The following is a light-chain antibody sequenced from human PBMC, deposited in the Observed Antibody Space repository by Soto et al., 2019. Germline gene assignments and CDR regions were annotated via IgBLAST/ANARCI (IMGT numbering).Light chain of an antibody. CDR1: QSISKW. V-gene: IGKV1-5*01. Sequence: DIQMTQSPSTLSASIGDRVTITCRASQSISKWLAWHQQKPGKAPKLLIYDASSLQSGVPPRFSGSGSGTEFTLTIRSLQPDDIAVYYCQQYGSSGTFGQGTKVEIK. J-gene: IGKJ1*01. CDR2: DAS. CDR3: QQYGSSGT.